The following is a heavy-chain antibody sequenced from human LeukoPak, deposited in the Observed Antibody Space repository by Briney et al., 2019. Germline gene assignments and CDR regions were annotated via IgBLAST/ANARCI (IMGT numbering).Heavy chain of an antibody. CDR1: GFTFSTYA. V-gene: IGHV3-64*01. J-gene: IGHJ4*02. CDR3: APDSPGQDY. D-gene: IGHD1-14*01. CDR2: ISAGGGST. Sequence: GGSLRLSCAASGFTFSTYAMHWVRQAPGKGLEYVSSISAGGGSTYYANSLKGRFTISRDNSKNTLYLQMGRLRAEDMAVYYCAPDSPGQDYWGERTLVTVSS.